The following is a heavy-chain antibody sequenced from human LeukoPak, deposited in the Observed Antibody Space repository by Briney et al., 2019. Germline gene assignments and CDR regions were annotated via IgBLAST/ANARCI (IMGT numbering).Heavy chain of an antibody. J-gene: IGHJ4*02. CDR1: GYTFTGYY. Sequence: ASVKVSCKASGYTFTGYYMHWVRQAPGQGLEWMGWINPNSGDTNYAQKFQGRVTMTRDTSISTAYMELSGLRSDDTAVYYCASARWPGQSADFDYWGQGTLVTVSS. V-gene: IGHV1-2*02. CDR2: INPNSGDT. D-gene: IGHD2-15*01. CDR3: ASARWPGQSADFDY.